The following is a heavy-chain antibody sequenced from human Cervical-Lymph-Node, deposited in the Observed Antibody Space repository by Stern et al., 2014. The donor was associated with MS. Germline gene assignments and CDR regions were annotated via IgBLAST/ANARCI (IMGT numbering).Heavy chain of an antibody. Sequence: VQLVASGGGVVPPGRSLRLSCAASGFSFSRYAMHWVRQAPGKGLEWVALIWYDGSNPYYAASVTGRFTISRDNFKNTLYLQMNSLRAEDTAVYYCASAYSSSHYYFDYWGQGTLVTVSS. D-gene: IGHD6-13*01. V-gene: IGHV3-33*01. J-gene: IGHJ4*02. CDR1: GFSFSRYA. CDR2: IWYDGSNP. CDR3: ASAYSSSHYYFDY.